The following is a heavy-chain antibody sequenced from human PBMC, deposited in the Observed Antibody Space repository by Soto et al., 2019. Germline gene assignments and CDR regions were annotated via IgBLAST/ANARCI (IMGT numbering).Heavy chain of an antibody. Sequence: EVQLVESGGGLVQPGGSLRLSCPASGFAFSNYWMHWVRQAPGKGLVWVSRINSDGSHTTYADSVRGRFTISRDNAKNTVYLQMNSLSAEDTAVYYCARIGTGYYYMDVWGKGTTVTVSS. J-gene: IGHJ6*03. V-gene: IGHV3-74*03. CDR1: GFAFSNYW. CDR3: ARIGTGYYYMDV. CDR2: INSDGSHT.